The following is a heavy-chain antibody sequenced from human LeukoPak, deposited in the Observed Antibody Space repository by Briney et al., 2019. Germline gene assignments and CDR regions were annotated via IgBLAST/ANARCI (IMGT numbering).Heavy chain of an antibody. CDR1: GYTFTGYY. CDR2: INPNSGGT. V-gene: IGHV1-2*02. Sequence: ASVKVSCKASGYTFTGYYMHWVRQAPGQGLEWMGWINPNSGGTNYAQKFQGRVTMTRDTSISTAYMELSRLRSDDTAVYYCARDRDAKAYYYYYYMDVWGKGTTVTVSS. D-gene: IGHD2-8*01. CDR3: ARDRDAKAYYYYYYMDV. J-gene: IGHJ6*03.